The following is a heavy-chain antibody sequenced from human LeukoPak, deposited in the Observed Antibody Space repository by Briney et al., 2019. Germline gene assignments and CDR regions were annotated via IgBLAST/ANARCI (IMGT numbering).Heavy chain of an antibody. CDR3: ARARGQWLVRSFVY. CDR2: INHSGST. J-gene: IGHJ4*02. V-gene: IGHV4-34*01. Sequence: PSETLSLTCAVYGGSFSGYYRSWIRQPPGKGLEWIGEINHSGSTNYNPSLKSRVTISVDTSKNQFSLKLSSVTAADTAVYYCARARGQWLVRSFVYWGQGTLVTVSS. CDR1: GGSFSGYY. D-gene: IGHD6-19*01.